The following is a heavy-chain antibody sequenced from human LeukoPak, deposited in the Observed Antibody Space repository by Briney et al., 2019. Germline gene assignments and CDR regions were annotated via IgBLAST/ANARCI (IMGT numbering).Heavy chain of an antibody. CDR1: GDSVSGYY. D-gene: IGHD4-11*01. V-gene: IGHV4-59*02. CDR3: ARRAMTTVTTIDY. CDR2: VYQTGHT. J-gene: IGHJ4*02. Sequence: SETLSLTCSVSGDSVSGYYWSWIRQPPGKGLEWIGYVYQTGHTHYSPSLKSRVTVSLDTSKNQFSLKLSSVTAADTAVYYCARRAMTTVTTIDYWGQGTLVTVSS.